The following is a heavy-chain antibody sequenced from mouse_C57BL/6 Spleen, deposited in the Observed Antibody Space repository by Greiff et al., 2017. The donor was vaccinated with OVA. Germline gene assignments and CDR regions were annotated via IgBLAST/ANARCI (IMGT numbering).Heavy chain of an antibody. CDR2: ISDGGSYT. D-gene: IGHD1-1*01. CDR3: ARSGYYGSYAMDY. CDR1: GFTFSSYA. Sequence: EVNVVESGGGLVKPGGSLKLSCAASGFTFSSYAMSWVRQTPEKRLEWVATISDGGSYTYYPDNVKGRFTISRDNAKNNLYLQMSHLKSEDTAMYYCARSGYYGSYAMDYWGQGTSVTVSS. J-gene: IGHJ4*01. V-gene: IGHV5-4*03.